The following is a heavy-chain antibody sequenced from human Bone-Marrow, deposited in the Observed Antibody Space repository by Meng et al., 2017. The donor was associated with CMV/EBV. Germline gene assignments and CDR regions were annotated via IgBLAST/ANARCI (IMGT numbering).Heavy chain of an antibody. J-gene: IGHJ4*02. CDR2: ISSDGSNK. CDR3: AFLTLYYFDY. V-gene: IGHV3-30*03. D-gene: IGHD2/OR15-2a*01. CDR1: GFTFSNYW. Sequence: GESLKISCAASGFTFSNYWMSWVRQAPGKGLEWVALISSDGSNKYYTDSVKGRFTISRDNSKNTVNLQMNSLRVEDTAVYFCAFLTLYYFDYWGQGALVTVSS.